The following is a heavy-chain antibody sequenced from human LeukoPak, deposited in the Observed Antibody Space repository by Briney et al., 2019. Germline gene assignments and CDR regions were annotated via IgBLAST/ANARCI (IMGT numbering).Heavy chain of an antibody. CDR1: GGSISSSSYY. J-gene: IGHJ5*02. CDR2: IYYSGST. Sequence: KPSETLSLTCTVSGGSISSSSYYWGWIRQPPGKGLEWIWIIYYSGSTYYNPSLKSRLTISVDTSKNQFSLKLSSVTATDTAVYYCARRGYCSSTSCYEYWFDPWGQGTLVTVSS. D-gene: IGHD2-2*01. CDR3: ARRGYCSSTSCYEYWFDP. V-gene: IGHV4-39*01.